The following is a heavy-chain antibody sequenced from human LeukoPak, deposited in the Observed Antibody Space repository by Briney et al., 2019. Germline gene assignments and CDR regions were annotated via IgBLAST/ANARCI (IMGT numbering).Heavy chain of an antibody. CDR3: ARETLSSIAARPVDY. V-gene: IGHV4-34*01. J-gene: IGHJ4*02. Sequence: PSETLSLTCAVYGGSFSGYYWSWIRQPPGRGLEWIGEINHSGSTNYNPSLKSRVTISVDTSKNRFSLKLSSVTAADTAVYYCARETLSSIAARPVDYWGQGTLVTVSS. D-gene: IGHD6-6*01. CDR2: INHSGST. CDR1: GGSFSGYY.